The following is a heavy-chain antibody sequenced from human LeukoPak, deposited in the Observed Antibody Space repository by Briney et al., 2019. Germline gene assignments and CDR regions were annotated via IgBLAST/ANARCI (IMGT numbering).Heavy chain of an antibody. J-gene: IGHJ4*02. V-gene: IGHV3-23*01. Sequence: GGSLRLSCAASGFTFSSYSMSWVRQAPGKGLEWVSIISGSGGSTYYVDSVKGRFTISRDNSKNTLYLQMNSLRAEDTAVYYCAKHQNKGFDYWGQGTLVTVSS. CDR3: AKHQNKGFDY. CDR2: ISGSGGST. CDR1: GFTFSSYS.